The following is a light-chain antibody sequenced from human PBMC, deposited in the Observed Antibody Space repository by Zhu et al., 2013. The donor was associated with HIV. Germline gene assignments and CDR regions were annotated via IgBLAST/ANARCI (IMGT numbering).Light chain of an antibody. Sequence: SYELTQPPSVSVSPGQTASITCSGDKLGDKYACWYQQKPGQSPVLVIYQDSKRPSGVPDRFSGSKSGTSASLAISGLQSEDEADYYCAAWDGSLKGLLFGGGTKMTVL. CDR3: AAWDGSLKGLL. CDR2: QDS. CDR1: KLGDKY. J-gene: IGLJ2*01. V-gene: IGLV3-1*01.